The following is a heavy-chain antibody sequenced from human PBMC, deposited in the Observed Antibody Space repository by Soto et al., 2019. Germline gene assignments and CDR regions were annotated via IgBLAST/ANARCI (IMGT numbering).Heavy chain of an antibody. CDR1: GFTFSNYA. CDR2: ISSNGHST. V-gene: IGHV3-64*01. CDR3: ARGSNAYHFDY. D-gene: IGHD2-2*01. Sequence: EVQLVESGGGLVQPGGSLRLSCAASGFTFSNYAMHWVRQAPGKGLEYVSTISSNGHSTDYANSVKGRFTISRDNSMTTLYLQMGSLRAEDMAVYYCARGSNAYHFDYWGQGTLVTVSS. J-gene: IGHJ4*02.